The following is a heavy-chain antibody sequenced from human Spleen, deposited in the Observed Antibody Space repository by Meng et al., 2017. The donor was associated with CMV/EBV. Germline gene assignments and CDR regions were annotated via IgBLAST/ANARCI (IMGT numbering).Heavy chain of an antibody. J-gene: IGHJ6*02. V-gene: IGHV4-39*07. CDR2: IYYSGST. Sequence: SETLSLTCTVSGGSISSSSYYWGWIRQPPGKGLEWIGSIYYSGSTYYNPSHKSRVTISVDTSKNQFSLKLSPVTAADTAVYYCARDTNGYSSSCYYKEYYYYYYGMDFWGQGTTVTVSS. CDR1: GGSISSSSYY. CDR3: ARDTNGYSSSCYYKEYYYYYYGMDF. D-gene: IGHD6-13*01.